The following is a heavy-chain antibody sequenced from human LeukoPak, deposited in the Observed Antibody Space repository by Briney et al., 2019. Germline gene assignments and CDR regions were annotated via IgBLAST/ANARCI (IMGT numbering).Heavy chain of an antibody. J-gene: IGHJ5*02. CDR1: GGSISSGSYY. CDR3: ARDYCSGGSCYSGFDWFDP. D-gene: IGHD2-15*01. CDR2: IYTSGST. V-gene: IGHV4-61*09. Sequence: SETLSLTCTVSGGSISSGSYYWSWIRQPAGKGLEWIGHIYTSGSTDYNPSFKSRVTISVDTSKNQFSLKLSSVTAADTAVYYCARDYCSGGSCYSGFDWFDPWGQGSLVIVSS.